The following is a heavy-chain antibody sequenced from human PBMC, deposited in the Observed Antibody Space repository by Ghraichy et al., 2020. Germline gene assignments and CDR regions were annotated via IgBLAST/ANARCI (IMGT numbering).Heavy chain of an antibody. J-gene: IGHJ4*02. CDR1: GGSISSYY. CDR2: IYYSGTT. CDR3: AREGYCSSISCLYYFDY. D-gene: IGHD2-2*01. Sequence: SETLSLTCTVSGGSISSYYWSWIRQSPGKGLEWIGYIYYSGTTIYNPSFKSRVTMSVDTSKNQFSLKLSSVTAADTAVYCCAREGYCSSISCLYYFDYWGQGTLVTVSS. V-gene: IGHV4-59*01.